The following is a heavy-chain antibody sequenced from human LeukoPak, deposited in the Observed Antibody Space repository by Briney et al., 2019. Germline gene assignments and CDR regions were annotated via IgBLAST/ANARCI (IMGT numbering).Heavy chain of an antibody. D-gene: IGHD3-3*01. CDR3: ARVSPLTISKTFSYYYYGMDV. Sequence: GASVKVSCKASGYTFTSYGISWVRQAPGQGLEWMGWISAYNGNTNYAQKLQGRVTMTTDTSTSTAYMELRSLRSDDTAVYYCARVSPLTISKTFSYYYYGMDVRGQGTTVTVSS. CDR2: ISAYNGNT. CDR1: GYTFTSYG. J-gene: IGHJ6*02. V-gene: IGHV1-18*01.